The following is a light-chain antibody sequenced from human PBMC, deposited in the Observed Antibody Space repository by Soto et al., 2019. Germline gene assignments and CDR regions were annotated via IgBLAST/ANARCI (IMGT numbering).Light chain of an antibody. CDR3: QCFDRSLIASV. CDR2: SNS. V-gene: IGLV1-40*01. CDR1: RSNIGAGYD. J-gene: IGLJ3*02. Sequence: QSVLTQPPSVSGAPGQRVTISCTGSRSNIGAGYDVHWYQQLPGTAPKLLIYSNSDRPSGVPDRFSGSKSGTSASLAITGLQAEDEANYHCQCFDRSLIASVFGGGTKLTVL.